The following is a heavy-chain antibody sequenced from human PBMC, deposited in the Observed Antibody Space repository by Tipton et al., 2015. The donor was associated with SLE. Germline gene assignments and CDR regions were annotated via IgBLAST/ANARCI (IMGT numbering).Heavy chain of an antibody. CDR3: ARGGCSSCWFDP. CDR2: IHDSGST. Sequence: TLSLTCTVSGGSIGSHYWSWIRQPPGKGLEWIGYIHDSGSTIYNSSLKSRVTMSIDTSNNQFSLKLTSVTAADTAVYYCARGGCSSCWFDPWGQGTLVTVSS. J-gene: IGHJ5*02. V-gene: IGHV4-59*11. D-gene: IGHD6-6*01. CDR1: GGSIGSHY.